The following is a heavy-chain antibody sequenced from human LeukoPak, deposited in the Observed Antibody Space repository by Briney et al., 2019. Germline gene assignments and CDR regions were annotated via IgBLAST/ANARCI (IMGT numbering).Heavy chain of an antibody. CDR2: IYSGGST. D-gene: IGHD2-2*02. J-gene: IGHJ4*02. CDR3: ASVGFGDSCYSY. CDR1: GFTVSSNY. V-gene: IGHV3-53*01. Sequence: GGSLRLSCAVSGFTVSSNYMRCVRQAPGKGLEWVSVIYSGGSTNYADSVKGRFTISKDNSKNTLYLQMNSLRAEDTAVYYCASVGFGDSCYSYWGQGILVTVSS.